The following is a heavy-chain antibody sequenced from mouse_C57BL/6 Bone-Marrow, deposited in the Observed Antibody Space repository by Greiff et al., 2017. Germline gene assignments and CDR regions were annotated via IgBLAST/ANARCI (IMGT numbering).Heavy chain of an antibody. CDR2: IDPSDSYT. J-gene: IGHJ4*01. Sequence: VKLQQPGAELVKPGASVKLSCKASGYTFTSYWMQWVKQRPGQGLEWIGEIDPSDSYTNYNQKFKGKATLTVDTSSSTAYMQLSSLTSEDSAVYYCAREEIYYGNHGSYYYAMDYWGQGTSVTVSS. D-gene: IGHD2-1*01. V-gene: IGHV1-50*01. CDR3: AREEIYYGNHGSYYYAMDY. CDR1: GYTFTSYW.